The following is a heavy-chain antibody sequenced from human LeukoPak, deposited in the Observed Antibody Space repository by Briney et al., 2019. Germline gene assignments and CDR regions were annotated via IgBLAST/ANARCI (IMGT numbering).Heavy chain of an antibody. CDR1: GFTVSSNY. CDR3: AKGRIAVAGSSSYYFDY. J-gene: IGHJ4*02. D-gene: IGHD6-19*01. V-gene: IGHV3-53*05. Sequence: GGSLRLSCAASGFTVSSNYMSWVRQAPGKGLEWVSVIYSGGSTYYADSVKGRFTISRDNSKNTLYLQMNSLRAEDTAVYYCAKGRIAVAGSSSYYFDYWGQGTLVTVSS. CDR2: IYSGGST.